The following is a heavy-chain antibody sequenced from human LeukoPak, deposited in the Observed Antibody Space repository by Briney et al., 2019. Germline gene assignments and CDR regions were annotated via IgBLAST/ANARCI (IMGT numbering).Heavy chain of an antibody. CDR3: ARDRREIKLWPREYYYYYMDV. D-gene: IGHD5-18*01. V-gene: IGHV3-11*04. J-gene: IGHJ6*03. CDR1: GFTFSDYN. CDR2: ISRSGSTK. Sequence: GGSLRLSCAASGFTFSDYNMRWIRQAPGKGLEWVSSISRSGSTKYYADSVKGRFTISRDNAKNSLFLQMNSLRAEDTAVYYCARDRREIKLWPREYYYYYMDVWGKGTTVTISS.